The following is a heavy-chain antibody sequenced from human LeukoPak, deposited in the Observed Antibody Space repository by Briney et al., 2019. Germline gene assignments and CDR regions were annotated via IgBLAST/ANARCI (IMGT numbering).Heavy chain of an antibody. V-gene: IGHV4-38-2*02. CDR3: ARGIAEAGTFHFDY. J-gene: IGHJ4*02. Sequence: PSETLSLTCTVSGYSISSGYYWGWIRQPPGKGLEWIGSIYHSGSTYYNPSLKSRVTISVDTSKNQFSLKLSSVTAADTAVYYCARGIAEAGTFHFDYWGQGTLVTVSS. CDR1: GYSISSGYY. CDR2: IYHSGST. D-gene: IGHD6-13*01.